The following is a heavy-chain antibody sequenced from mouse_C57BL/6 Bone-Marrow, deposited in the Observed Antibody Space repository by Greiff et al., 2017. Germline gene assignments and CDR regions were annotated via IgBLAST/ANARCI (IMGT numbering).Heavy chain of an antibody. V-gene: IGHV3-6*01. CDR3: AREVTTSFDY. CDR1: GYSITSGYY. CDR2: ISYDGSN. Sequence: EVQLQQSGPGLVKPSQSLSLTCSVTGYSITSGYYWNWIRQFPGNKLEWMGYISYDGSNNYNPSLKNRISITRDTSKNQFFLKLNSVTTEDTATYYCAREVTTSFDYWGQGTTLTVSS. D-gene: IGHD2-2*01. J-gene: IGHJ2*01.